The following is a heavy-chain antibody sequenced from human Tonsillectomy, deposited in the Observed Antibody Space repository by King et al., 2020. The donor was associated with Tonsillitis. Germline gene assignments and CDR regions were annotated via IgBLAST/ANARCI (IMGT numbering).Heavy chain of an antibody. CDR2: IYTSGTT. J-gene: IGHJ3*02. D-gene: IGHD6-19*01. CDR3: ARGESSGWYRGSFDI. V-gene: IGHV4-61*02. CDR1: GGSISSSNYY. Sequence: VQLQESGPGLVKPSQTLSLTCTVSGGSISSSNYYWTWIRQPAGKGLEWIGRIYTSGTTNYNPSLESRVTISLDTSKNQFSLQLSSVTAADTAVYYCARGESSGWYRGSFDIWGQGTMVTVSS.